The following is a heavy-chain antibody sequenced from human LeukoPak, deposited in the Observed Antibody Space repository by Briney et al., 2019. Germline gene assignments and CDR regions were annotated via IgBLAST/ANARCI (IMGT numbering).Heavy chain of an antibody. Sequence: GGSLRLSCTASGFSFSGHWMHWARQLPGKGLVWVSRISPTGSTTSYADSVKGRFTVSRDNAKNTLYLQVNNLRAENTAVYYCARGPNSNWSGLDFWGQGTLLTVSS. J-gene: IGHJ4*02. D-gene: IGHD6-6*01. CDR1: GFSFSGHW. CDR2: ISPTGSTT. CDR3: ARGPNSNWSGLDF. V-gene: IGHV3-74*01.